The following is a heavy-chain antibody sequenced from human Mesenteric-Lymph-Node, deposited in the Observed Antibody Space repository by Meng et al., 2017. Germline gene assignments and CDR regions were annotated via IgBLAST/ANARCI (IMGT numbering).Heavy chain of an antibody. CDR3: AHRRREDTVTTGFDH. Sequence: TLTESGPTVVKPTQPPTPACTFSGFSLSTSGVDVGWIRQHPRKALEWLALIYWHNDKPYSQSLKDRLTITKDTSKNQVVLTMTNMDPVDTATYYCAHRRREDTVTTGFDHWSQGTLVTVSS. D-gene: IGHD4-17*01. CDR2: IYWHNDK. J-gene: IGHJ4*02. V-gene: IGHV2-5*01. CDR1: GFSLSTSGVD.